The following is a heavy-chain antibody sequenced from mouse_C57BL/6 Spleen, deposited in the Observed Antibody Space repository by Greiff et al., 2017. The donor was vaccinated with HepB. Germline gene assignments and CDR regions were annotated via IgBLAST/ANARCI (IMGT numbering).Heavy chain of an antibody. V-gene: IGHV1-82*01. CDR3: ARRANGYYRYFDV. J-gene: IGHJ1*03. CDR1: GYAFSSSW. CDR2: IYPGDGDT. D-gene: IGHD2-2*01. Sequence: VQLQESGPELVKPGASVKISCKASGYAFSSSWMNWVKQRPGKGLEWIGRIYPGDGDTNYNGKFKGKATLTADKSSSTAYMQLSSLTSEDSAVYFCARRANGYYRYFDVWGTGTTVTVSS.